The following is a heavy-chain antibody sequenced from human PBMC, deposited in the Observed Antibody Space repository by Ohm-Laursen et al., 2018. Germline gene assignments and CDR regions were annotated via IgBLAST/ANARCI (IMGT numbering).Heavy chain of an antibody. CDR3: ASLGRDCSGENCYGIDY. D-gene: IGHD2-15*01. Sequence: TLSLTCTVSGASISSNTYYWGWIRQPPGKGLQWIGTIYYGGTTYYNPSLKSRVTMSVDTSKNQFSLRLSSVTAADTAVYYCASLGRDCSGENCYGIDYWGQGTLVTVSS. J-gene: IGHJ4*02. V-gene: IGHV4-39*07. CDR2: IYYGGTT. CDR1: GASISSNTYY.